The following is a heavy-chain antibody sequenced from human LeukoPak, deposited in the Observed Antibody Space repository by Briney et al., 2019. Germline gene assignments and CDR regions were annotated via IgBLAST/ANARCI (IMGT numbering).Heavy chain of an antibody. Sequence: QARGCLRLSCVPAGYFLSTYVMHWVRPAPGKGRGWVAVIWIDGSKEYYADTVKGRFTTSRDNSKNTLYLQMNSLRAEDTAVYYCAKGGGEAAADEFATFDDWGHGALVIVSS. CDR1: GYFLSTYV. V-gene: IGHV3-30*02. J-gene: IGHJ4*01. D-gene: IGHD6-13*01. CDR3: AKGGGEAAADEFATFDD. CDR2: IWIDGSKE.